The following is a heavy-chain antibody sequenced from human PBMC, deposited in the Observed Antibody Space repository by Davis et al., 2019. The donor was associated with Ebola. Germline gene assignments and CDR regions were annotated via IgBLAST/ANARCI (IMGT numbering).Heavy chain of an antibody. CDR1: GYTFTTYG. V-gene: IGHV1-18*01. CDR3: ARDEDSSGYYYARHFDY. CDR2: ISVYNGNT. Sequence: ASVKVSCKASGYTFTTYGISWVRQAPGQGLEWMGWISVYNGNTNYAQKLQGRVTMTTDTSTSTAYMELRSLRSDDTAVYYCARDEDSSGYYYARHFDYWGQGTLVTVSS. D-gene: IGHD3-22*01. J-gene: IGHJ4*02.